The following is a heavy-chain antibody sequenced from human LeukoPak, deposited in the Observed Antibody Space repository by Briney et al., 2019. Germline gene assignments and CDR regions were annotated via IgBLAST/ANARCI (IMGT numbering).Heavy chain of an antibody. Sequence: ASVKVSCKTSGYTFTSYYMHWVRQAPGQGLEWMGIINPSGGSTSYAQKFQGRVTMTRDMSTSTVYVELSSLRSEDTAVYYCARDSEDTTMGPGYWGQGTLVTVSS. D-gene: IGHD5-18*01. V-gene: IGHV1-46*01. CDR3: ARDSEDTTMGPGY. CDR2: INPSGGST. J-gene: IGHJ4*02. CDR1: GYTFTSYY.